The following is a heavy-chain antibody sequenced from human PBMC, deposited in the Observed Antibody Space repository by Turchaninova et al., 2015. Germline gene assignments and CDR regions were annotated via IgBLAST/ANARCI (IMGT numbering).Heavy chain of an antibody. D-gene: IGHD6-13*01. CDR3: AKDGDSSWSYYYYGLDV. CDR2: ILYVGVTT. V-gene: IGHV3-23*04. J-gene: IGHJ6*02. CDR1: GFTFGRFA. Sequence: ELQLVGSGGGLVHPGGSLRLPWCASGFTFGRFAMTGVCQAPGKGLEWVATILYVGVTTYYADSVRGRFTISRDNSKDTLNLLMNNLRAEDTAVYYCAKDGDSSWSYYYYGLDVWGQGTTVTVSS.